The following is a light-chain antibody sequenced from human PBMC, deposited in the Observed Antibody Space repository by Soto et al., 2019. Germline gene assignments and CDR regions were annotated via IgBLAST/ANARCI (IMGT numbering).Light chain of an antibody. CDR1: QTGRNDY. J-gene: IGKJ4*01. CDR2: DAS. V-gene: IGKV3-20*01. CDR3: QQFISYPRT. Sequence: ELVLTQSPGTLSLSPGERATLSCRVSQTGRNDYLAWYQQKRGQAPRLLIYDASSRATCIRDRVSGGGFGTDFTLTISRLEAKDFEVYYCQQFISYPRTVSRGTKVDIK.